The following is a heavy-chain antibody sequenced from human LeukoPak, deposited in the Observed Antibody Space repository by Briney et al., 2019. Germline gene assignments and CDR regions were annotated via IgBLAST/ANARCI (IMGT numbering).Heavy chain of an antibody. Sequence: GESLKISCKGSGYSFTSYWIGCVRQMPGKGLEWMGIIYPGDSDTRYSPSFQGQVTISADKSINTAYLQWSSLKASDTAMYYCARRPAGPQHPFDYWGQGTLVTVSS. J-gene: IGHJ4*02. CDR1: GYSFTSYW. CDR3: ARRPAGPQHPFDY. V-gene: IGHV5-51*01. CDR2: IYPGDSDT.